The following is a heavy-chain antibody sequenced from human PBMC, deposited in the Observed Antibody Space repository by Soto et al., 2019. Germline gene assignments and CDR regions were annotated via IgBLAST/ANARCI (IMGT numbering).Heavy chain of an antibody. J-gene: IGHJ4*02. D-gene: IGHD1-26*01. Sequence: SETLSLTCAVDGGSFSGYYWSWIRQPPGKGLEWIGEINHSGSTNYNPSLKSRVTISVDTSKNQFSLKLSSVTAADTAVYYCARSYSGSYYFPLGPQDYWGQGTLVTVSS. CDR3: ARSYSGSYYFPLGPQDY. CDR1: GGSFSGYY. CDR2: INHSGST. V-gene: IGHV4-34*01.